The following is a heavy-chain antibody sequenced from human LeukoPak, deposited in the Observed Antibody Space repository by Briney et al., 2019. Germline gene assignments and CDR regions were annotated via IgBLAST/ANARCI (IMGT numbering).Heavy chain of an antibody. D-gene: IGHD2-21*01. J-gene: IGHJ6*02. CDR1: GNSISSYY. Sequence: SETLSLTCTVSGNSISSYYWNWIRQPPGKGLEWIGYIDYTGSSNYNPSLKSRVSISVDTSKNQLSLKLSSVTAADTAVYYCARRVSAFFYGMGVWGQGTTVTVSS. CDR3: ARRVSAFFYGMGV. V-gene: IGHV4-59*01. CDR2: IDYTGSS.